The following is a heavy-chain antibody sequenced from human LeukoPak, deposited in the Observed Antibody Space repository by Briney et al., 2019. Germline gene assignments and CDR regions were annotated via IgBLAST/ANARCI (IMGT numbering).Heavy chain of an antibody. CDR3: AKDRAFDY. CDR1: GFTFSSYA. J-gene: IGHJ4*02. Sequence: GTLRLSCSASGFTFSSYAMSWVRQAPGKGLEWVSAIRASGGTAYYADSVKGRFTISGDNSKNTLYLQMNSLRAEDTAVYYCAKDRAFDYWGQGTLVTVSS. CDR2: IRASGGTA. V-gene: IGHV3-23*01.